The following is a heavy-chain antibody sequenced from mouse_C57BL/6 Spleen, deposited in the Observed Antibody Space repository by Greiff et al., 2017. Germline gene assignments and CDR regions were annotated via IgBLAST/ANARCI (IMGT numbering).Heavy chain of an antibody. CDR3: TRPHYDYDKWFAY. V-gene: IGHV1-15*01. CDR2: IDPETGGT. Sequence: QVHVKQSGAELVRPGASVTLSCKASGFTFTDYEMHWVKQTPVHGLEWIGAIDPETGGTAYNQKFKGKAILTADKSSSTAYMELRSLTSEDSAVYYCTRPHYDYDKWFAYWGQGTLVTVSA. D-gene: IGHD2-4*01. J-gene: IGHJ3*01. CDR1: GFTFTDYE.